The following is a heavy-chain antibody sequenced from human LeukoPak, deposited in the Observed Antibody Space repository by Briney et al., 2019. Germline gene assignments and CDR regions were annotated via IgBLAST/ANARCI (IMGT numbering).Heavy chain of an antibody. J-gene: IGHJ5*02. CDR3: AKDLGYSSSWPNWFDT. Sequence: GGSLRLSCAASGIIFSNYWMHWVRQAPGKGLVWVSRINRDGSSTSYADSVKGRFTISRDNAKNTLYLQMNSLRAEDTAVYYCAKDLGYSSSWPNWFDTWGQGTLVTVSS. CDR2: INRDGSST. CDR1: GIIFSNYW. D-gene: IGHD6-13*01. V-gene: IGHV3-74*01.